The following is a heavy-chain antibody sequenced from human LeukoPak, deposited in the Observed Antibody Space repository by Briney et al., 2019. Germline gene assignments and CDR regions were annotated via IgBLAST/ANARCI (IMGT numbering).Heavy chain of an antibody. J-gene: IGHJ6*02. CDR3: AKDLSDGSGSYYRNYLYYYYGMDV. CDR2: ISWNSGNI. CDR1: GFTFDDYA. Sequence: GRSLRLSCAASGFTFDDYAMHWVRQAPGKGLEWVSGISWNSGNIGYADSVKGRFTISRDNAKNSLYLQMNSLRAEDTALYYCAKDLSDGSGSYYRNYLYYYYGMDVWGQGTTVTVSS. V-gene: IGHV3-9*01. D-gene: IGHD3-10*01.